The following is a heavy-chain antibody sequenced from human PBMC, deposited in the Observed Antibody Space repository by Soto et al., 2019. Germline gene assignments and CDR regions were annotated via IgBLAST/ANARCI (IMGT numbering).Heavy chain of an antibody. D-gene: IGHD1-26*01. CDR1: GFTFSNYG. CDR2: IWYDGNNK. Sequence: QVQLVESGGGVVQPGRSLRLSCAASGFTFSNYGMHWVRQAPGKGLEWVAVIWYDGNNKYYADSVKGRFTISRDNSKNTLYLQMNSLRAEDTAVYFCARPMPTNGRYFDYWGQGTLVTVSS. J-gene: IGHJ4*02. V-gene: IGHV3-33*01. CDR3: ARPMPTNGRYFDY.